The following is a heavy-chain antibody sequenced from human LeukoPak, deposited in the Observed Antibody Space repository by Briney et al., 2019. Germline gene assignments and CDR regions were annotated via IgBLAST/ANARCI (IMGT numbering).Heavy chain of an antibody. J-gene: IGHJ4*02. CDR1: GFTFDDYS. CDR3: ATNFGAYYYDTSGYYDF. D-gene: IGHD3-22*01. V-gene: IGHV3-43*02. Sequence: GGSLRLSCAASGFTFDDYSMHWVRQAPGKGLEWVSLISGDGNSTNYAGSVKGRFTISRDNNKNSLYLQMNSLRTEDTAFYYCATNFGAYYYDTSGYYDFWGQGTLVTVSS. CDR2: ISGDGNST.